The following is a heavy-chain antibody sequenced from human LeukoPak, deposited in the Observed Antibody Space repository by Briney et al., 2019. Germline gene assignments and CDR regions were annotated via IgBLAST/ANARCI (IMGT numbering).Heavy chain of an antibody. CDR1: GFTFSSYE. V-gene: IGHV3-48*03. CDR3: ARLYYYDSSGPTVGEGMDV. Sequence: PGGSLRLSCAASGFTFSSYEMNWVRRAPGKGLEWVSYISSSGSTIYYADSVKGRFTISRDNAKNSLYLQMNSLRAEDTAVYYCARLYYYDSSGPTVGEGMDVWGQGTTVTVSS. D-gene: IGHD3-22*01. CDR2: ISSSGSTI. J-gene: IGHJ6*02.